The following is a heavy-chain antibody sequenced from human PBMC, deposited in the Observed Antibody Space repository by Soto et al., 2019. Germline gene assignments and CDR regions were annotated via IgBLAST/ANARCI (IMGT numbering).Heavy chain of an antibody. CDR1: GYTFTSNG. CDR3: ARDRAHGFDI. CDR2: ISADKGNT. Sequence: ASVKVSCKASGYTFTSNGISWVRQAPGQGLEWMGWISADKGNTNYAQKLQGRVTMTKDTSTSTVYMELRSLRSEDTAVYFCARDRAHGFDIWGQGTMVTVSS. J-gene: IGHJ3*02. V-gene: IGHV1-18*01.